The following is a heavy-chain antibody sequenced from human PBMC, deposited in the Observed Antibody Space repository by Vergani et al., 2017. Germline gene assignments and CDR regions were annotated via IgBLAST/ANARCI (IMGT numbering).Heavy chain of an antibody. V-gene: IGHV3-33*01. Sequence: QVQLVESGGGVVQPGKSLRLSCAASGFTFRNHGMHWVRQAPGKGPEWVAVIWFDGDNKYYADSVKGRFTIARDNSKSTLFLQMNSLRAEDTAVYYCVRDRRPEVVNIFDYWGRGTLVTVSS. J-gene: IGHJ4*02. CDR2: IWFDGDNK. CDR1: GFTFRNHG. CDR3: VRDRRPEVVNIFDY. D-gene: IGHD4-23*01.